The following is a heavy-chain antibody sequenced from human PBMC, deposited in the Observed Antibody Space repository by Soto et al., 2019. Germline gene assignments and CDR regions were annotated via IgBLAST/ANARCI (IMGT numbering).Heavy chain of an antibody. CDR3: ARGIPKQHIYYYYGMDV. V-gene: IGHV3-21*01. Sequence: PGGSLRLSCAASGFTFSSYSMNWVRQAPGKGLEWVSSISSSSSYIYYADSVKGRFTISRDNAKNSLYPQMNSLRAEDTAVYYCARGIPKQHIYYYYGMDVRGQGTTVTV. J-gene: IGHJ6*02. CDR2: ISSSSSYI. D-gene: IGHD6-13*01. CDR1: GFTFSSYS.